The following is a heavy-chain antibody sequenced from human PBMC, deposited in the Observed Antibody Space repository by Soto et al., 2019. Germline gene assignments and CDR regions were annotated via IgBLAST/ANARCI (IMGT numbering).Heavy chain of an antibody. V-gene: IGHV1-3*01. CDR3: ARDLGYCSSTSCYVWNWFDP. Sequence: ASVKVSCKASGYTFTSYAMHWVRQAPGQRLEWMGWINAGNGNTKYSQKFQGRVTITRDTSASTAYMELSSLRSEDTAVYYCARDLGYCSSTSCYVWNWFDPWGQGTLVTVSS. J-gene: IGHJ5*02. CDR1: GYTFTSYA. D-gene: IGHD2-2*01. CDR2: INAGNGNT.